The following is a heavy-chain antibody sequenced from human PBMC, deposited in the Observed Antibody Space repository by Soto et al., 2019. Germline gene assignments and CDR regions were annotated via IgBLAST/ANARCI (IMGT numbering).Heavy chain of an antibody. CDR3: ARVTLVTIPYYYYMDV. CDR2: MNPNSGNT. D-gene: IGHD3-9*01. Sequence: GASVKVSCKASGFTFTSSAVQWVRQARGQRLEWIGWMNPNSGNTDYAQKFQDRVTMTRNTSISTAYMELSSLRSEDTAVYYCARVTLVTIPYYYYMDVWGKGTTVTVSS. CDR1: GFTFTSSA. J-gene: IGHJ6*03. V-gene: IGHV1-8*02.